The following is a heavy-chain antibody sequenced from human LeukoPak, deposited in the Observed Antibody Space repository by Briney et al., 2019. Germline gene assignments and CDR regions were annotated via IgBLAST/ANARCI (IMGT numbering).Heavy chain of an antibody. V-gene: IGHV4-39*07. CDR2: IYYSGST. CDR3: ARVLGDGYCSSTSCPNWFDP. D-gene: IGHD2-2*01. CDR1: GGSISSSSYY. J-gene: IGHJ5*02. Sequence: SETLSLTCTVSGGSISSSSYYWGWIRQPPGKGLEWIGSIYYSGSTYYNPSLKSRVTISVDTSKNQFSLKLSSVTAADTAVYYCARVLGDGYCSSTSCPNWFDPWGQGTLVTVSS.